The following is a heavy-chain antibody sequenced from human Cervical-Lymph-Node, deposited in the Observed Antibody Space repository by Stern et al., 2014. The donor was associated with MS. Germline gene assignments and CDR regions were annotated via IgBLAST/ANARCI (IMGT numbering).Heavy chain of an antibody. Sequence: VQLVESGAEVKQPGASVTVSCKASRYTLSSHGISWVRQAPGQGLEWMGWISLHNGNTRYAQNLQGRVTISTETSTNTTYMELRSLRSDDTAVYYCAVVGAATFDFWGQGTLVSVSS. D-gene: IGHD1-26*01. V-gene: IGHV1-18*01. J-gene: IGHJ4*02. CDR1: RYTLSSHG. CDR3: AVVGAATFDF. CDR2: ISLHNGNT.